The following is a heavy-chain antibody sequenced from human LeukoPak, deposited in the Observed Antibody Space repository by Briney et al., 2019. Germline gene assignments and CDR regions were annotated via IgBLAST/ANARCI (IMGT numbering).Heavy chain of an antibody. J-gene: IGHJ4*02. V-gene: IGHV3-23*01. CDR3: ASKDPYDSRGYLLDY. CDR2: ISGSGGST. Sequence: GGSLRLSCAASGFTFSSYAMSWVRQAPGKGLEWVSAISGSGGSTYYADSVKGRFTISKNTLYLQMNSLRAEDTAVYYCASKDPYDSRGYLLDYWGQGTLVTVSS. D-gene: IGHD3-22*01. CDR1: GFTFSSYA.